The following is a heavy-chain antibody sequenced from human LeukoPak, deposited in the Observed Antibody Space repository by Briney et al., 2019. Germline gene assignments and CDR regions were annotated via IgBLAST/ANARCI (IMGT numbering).Heavy chain of an antibody. J-gene: IGHJ4*02. CDR3: AKEDALKWEVVDY. CDR2: SSGSGDAT. Sequence: PRGSLRLSCVASRFSFTYGMNCIRQAPGKGLEWVSTSSGSGDATYYAKSVKGRFTISRDNSKNTLYLQMNNLRDEDTAIYYCAKEDALKWEVVDYWGQGTLVTVSS. V-gene: IGHV3-23*01. D-gene: IGHD1-26*01. CDR1: RFSFTYG.